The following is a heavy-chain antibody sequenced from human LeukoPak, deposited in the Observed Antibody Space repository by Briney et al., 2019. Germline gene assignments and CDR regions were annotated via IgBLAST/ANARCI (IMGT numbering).Heavy chain of an antibody. J-gene: IGHJ4*02. CDR1: GYSISSGYY. CDR2: IYHSGST. V-gene: IGHV4-38-2*02. D-gene: IGHD3-10*01. CDR3: ARGAPYYYGSGSYYNPSDY. Sequence: PSETLSLTCTVSGYSISSGYYWGWIRQPPGKGLEWIGSIYHSGSTYYNPSLKSRVTISVDTSKNQFSLKLSSVTAADTAVYYCARGAPYYYGSGSYYNPSDYWGQGTLVTVSS.